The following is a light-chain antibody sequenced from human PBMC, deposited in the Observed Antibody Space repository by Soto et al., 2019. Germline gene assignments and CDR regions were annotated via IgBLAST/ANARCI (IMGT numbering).Light chain of an antibody. Sequence: QSALTQPASVSGSPGQSIAISCTGTSSDVGGYNYVSWYQQHPGTAPKLMIYDVSDRPSGVSNRFSGSKSGNTASLTISGLQAEEGAEYYCSLYTNRSTRGFGGGTQVTGL. CDR1: SSDVGGYNY. CDR2: DVS. V-gene: IGLV2-14*01. CDR3: SLYTNRSTRG. J-gene: IGLJ2*01.